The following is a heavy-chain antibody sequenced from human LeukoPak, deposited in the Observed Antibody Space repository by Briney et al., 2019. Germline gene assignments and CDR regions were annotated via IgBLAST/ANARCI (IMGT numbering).Heavy chain of an antibody. V-gene: IGHV3-53*05. CDR1: GFTVSSNY. CDR2: IYSGGST. D-gene: IGHD3-10*01. Sequence: GGSLRLSCAASGFTVSSNYMSWVRQAPGKGLEWVSVIYSGGSTYYADSVKGRFTISRDNSKNTLYLQMNSLRAEDTAVYYCARDKFGGSGSYYIGNMLPGGNNWFDPWGQGTLVTVSS. CDR3: ARDKFGGSGSYYIGNMLPGGNNWFDP. J-gene: IGHJ5*02.